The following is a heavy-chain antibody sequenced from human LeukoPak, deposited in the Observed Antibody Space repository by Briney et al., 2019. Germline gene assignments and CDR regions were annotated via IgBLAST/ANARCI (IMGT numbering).Heavy chain of an antibody. Sequence: GGSLRLSCAASGFTFSSSWMSWARQAPGKGLEWVANIKGDGSDKYYVDSVKGRFTISRDNAKNSLYLQMNSLRAEDTAVYYCARVDSSSWYSDAFDIWGQGTMVTVSS. CDR3: ARVDSSSWYSDAFDI. CDR1: GFTFSSSW. D-gene: IGHD6-13*01. V-gene: IGHV3-7*01. CDR2: IKGDGSDK. J-gene: IGHJ3*02.